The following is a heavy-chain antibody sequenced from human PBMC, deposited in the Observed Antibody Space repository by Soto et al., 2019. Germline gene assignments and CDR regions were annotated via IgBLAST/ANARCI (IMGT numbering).Heavy chain of an antibody. Sequence: PGWSLRLSCACSGFTFVTYSMNWARQAAGKGLEWIAYISHDSDTIQYADSVKGRFTISRDNAKNSLYLQMNSLRDEDTAVYYCARLYYDYVWGQGTAVTVSS. V-gene: IGHV3-48*02. CDR1: GFTFVTYS. D-gene: IGHD3-3*01. CDR2: ISHDSDTI. J-gene: IGHJ6*02. CDR3: ARLYYDYV.